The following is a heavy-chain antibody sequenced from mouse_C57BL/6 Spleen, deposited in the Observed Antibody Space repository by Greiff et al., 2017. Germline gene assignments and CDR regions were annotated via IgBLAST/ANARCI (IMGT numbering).Heavy chain of an antibody. D-gene: IGHD1-1*01. CDR2: INYDGSST. V-gene: IGHV5-16*01. J-gene: IGHJ2*01. CDR3: ARGPGNDYGSSLYDFDY. CDR1: GFTFSDYY. Sequence: EVQLVESEGGLVQPGSSMKLSCTASGFTFSDYYMPWVRQVPEKGLEWVANINYDGSSTYYLASLQSRFLISRDNAKNILYLQMSSLKSEDTATYYCARGPGNDYGSSLYDFDYWGQGTTLTVSS.